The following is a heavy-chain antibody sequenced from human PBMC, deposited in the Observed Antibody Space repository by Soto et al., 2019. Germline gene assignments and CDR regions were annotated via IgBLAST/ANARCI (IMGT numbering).Heavy chain of an antibody. J-gene: IGHJ2*01. D-gene: IGHD5-12*01. V-gene: IGHV3-53*01. Sequence: EVQLVESGGGLIQPGGSLRLSCAASGFTVSSNYTSWVRQAPGKGLEWVSVIYSVGSTYYADSVKGRFTISRNNSKNPLYLQMNSLSAEDTAVYYCASQMTWPGFWYFDLWGRGTLVTVSS. CDR2: IYSVGST. CDR1: GFTVSSNY. CDR3: ASQMTWPGFWYFDL.